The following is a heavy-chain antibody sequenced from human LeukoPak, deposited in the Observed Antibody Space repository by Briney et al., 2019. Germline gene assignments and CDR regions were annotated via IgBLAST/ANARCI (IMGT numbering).Heavy chain of an antibody. CDR1: GGPFSGYY. J-gene: IGHJ4*02. CDR3: ARSLLPYYYDSSGYNPLGY. Sequence: SETLSLTCAVYGGPFSGYYWSWIRQPPGKGLEWIGEINHSGSTNYNPSLKSRVTISVDTSKNQFSLKLSSVTAADTAVYYCARSLLPYYYDSSGYNPLGYWGQGTLVTVSS. D-gene: IGHD3-22*01. V-gene: IGHV4-34*01. CDR2: INHSGST.